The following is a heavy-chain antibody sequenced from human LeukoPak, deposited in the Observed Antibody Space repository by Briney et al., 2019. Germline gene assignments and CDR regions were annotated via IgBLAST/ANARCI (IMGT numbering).Heavy chain of an antibody. CDR2: IYYSGST. D-gene: IGHD5-18*01. CDR3: ATGPIDTAMADYYYYGMDV. J-gene: IGHJ6*04. Sequence: PSETLSLTCTVSGGSISSGDYYWRWIRQPPGKGLEWIGYIYYSGSTYYNPSLKSRVTISVDTSKNQFSLKLSSATAADTAVYYCATGPIDTAMADYYYYGMDVWGKGTTVTVSS. CDR1: GGSISSGDYY. V-gene: IGHV4-30-4*01.